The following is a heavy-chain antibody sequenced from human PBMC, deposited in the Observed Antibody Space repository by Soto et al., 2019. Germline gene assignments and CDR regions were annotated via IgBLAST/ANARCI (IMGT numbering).Heavy chain of an antibody. J-gene: IGHJ3*01. CDR2: IYYSGRT. Sequence: SETLSLTCTVSGGSISSSTYYWGWIRQPPGKGLEWIASIYYSGRTHYNPSLESRVTISVDTSKNQFSLRLSSVTAADTAVYYCARHSSGSSSSWSTVWGQGRMVRVSS. CDR3: ARHSSGSSSSWSTV. D-gene: IGHD6-13*01. V-gene: IGHV4-39*01. CDR1: GGSISSSTYY.